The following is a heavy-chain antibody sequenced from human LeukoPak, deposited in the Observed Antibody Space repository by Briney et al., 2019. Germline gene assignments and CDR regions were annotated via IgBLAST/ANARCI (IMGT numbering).Heavy chain of an antibody. D-gene: IGHD1-26*01. Sequence: PGGSLRLSCAASGFTISNYSMNWVRQAPGKGLEWISHISSIDGIIYYADSVKGRFTISRDNAKNSLYLQMNSLRAEDTAVYYCARVSSGRYSGSYSAGDAFDIWGQGTMVTVSS. CDR3: ARVSSGRYSGSYSAGDAFDI. CDR1: GFTISNYS. J-gene: IGHJ3*02. CDR2: ISSIDGII. V-gene: IGHV3-48*03.